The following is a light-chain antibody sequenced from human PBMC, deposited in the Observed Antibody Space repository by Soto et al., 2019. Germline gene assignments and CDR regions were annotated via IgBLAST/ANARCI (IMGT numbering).Light chain of an antibody. CDR2: KAS. J-gene: IGKJ1*01. CDR3: QQYNNDAPWT. V-gene: IGKV1-5*03. CDR1: QSIGSW. Sequence: DIQMTQSPSTLSASVGDRVILTCRASQSIGSWLACYQQKPGKGPKLLSYKASSLKSGVPSRFSGSGSGTEFTLTSSSPQPDDFATYYCQQYNNDAPWTFGQGTKVEVK.